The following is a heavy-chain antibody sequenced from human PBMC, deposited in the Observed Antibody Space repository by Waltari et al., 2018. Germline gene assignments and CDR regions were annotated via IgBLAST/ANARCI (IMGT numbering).Heavy chain of an antibody. V-gene: IGHV3-30*02. D-gene: IGHD1-26*01. CDR2: IQYDGRNK. Sequence: QVQLVESGGGVVQPGGSLRLSCAASGFTSSNYGMPWVRQAPGKGLQWVAFIQYDGRNKYDAESVKGRWGISRDNSKNTLYLQMDSLRAEDTALYYCAKWYGGDYYFDYWGQGTLVTVSS. CDR1: GFTSSNYG. J-gene: IGHJ4*02. CDR3: AKWYGGDYYFDY.